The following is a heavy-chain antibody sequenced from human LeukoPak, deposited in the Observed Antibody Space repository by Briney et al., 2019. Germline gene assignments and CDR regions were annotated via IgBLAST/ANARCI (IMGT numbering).Heavy chain of an antibody. CDR3: VTARSSYYYMDV. J-gene: IGHJ6*03. D-gene: IGHD6-6*01. V-gene: IGHV3-7*01. CDR2: IKQDGSEK. CDR1: GFTFSSYW. Sequence: PGGSLRLSCAASGFTFSSYWMSWVRQAPGKGLEWVANIKQDGSEKYYVDSVKGRFTISRDNAKNSLYLQMNSLRAEDTAVYYCVTARSSYYYMDVWGKGTTVTVSS.